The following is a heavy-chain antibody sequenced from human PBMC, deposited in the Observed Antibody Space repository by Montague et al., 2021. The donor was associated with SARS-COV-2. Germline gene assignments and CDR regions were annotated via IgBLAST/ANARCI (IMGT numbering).Heavy chain of an antibody. D-gene: IGHD3/OR15-3a*01. CDR2: INHSGST. V-gene: IGHV4-34*01. CDR3: ARERYYFSLARGSTWFDP. Sequence: SETLSLTCAVYGGSLSGYYWSWIRQPPGKGLEWIGDINHSGSTNYNPSLKSRVTISVDTSKNQFPLKLSSVTAADTAVYYCARERYYFSLARGSTWFDPWGQGTLVTVSS. J-gene: IGHJ5*02. CDR1: GGSLSGYY.